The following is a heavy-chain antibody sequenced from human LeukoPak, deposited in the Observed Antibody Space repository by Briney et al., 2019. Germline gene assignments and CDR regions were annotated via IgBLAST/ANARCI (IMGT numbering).Heavy chain of an antibody. CDR1: GGSISSSSYY. J-gene: IGHJ4*02. CDR3: ASLPPRVVGY. CDR2: IYYSGST. V-gene: IGHV4-39*01. D-gene: IGHD3-3*01. Sequence: SETLSLTCTVSGGSISSSSYYWGWIRQPPGKGLGWIGSIYYSGSTYYNPSLESRVTISVDTSKNQFSLKLSSVTAADTAVYYCASLPPRVVGYWGQGTLVTVSS.